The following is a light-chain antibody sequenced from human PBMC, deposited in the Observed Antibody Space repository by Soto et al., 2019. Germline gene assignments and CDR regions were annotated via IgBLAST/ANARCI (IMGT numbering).Light chain of an antibody. Sequence: DIQMTQSPSTLSASVGDRVTITCRASQSISIWLAWYQQKPGKAPKILIYKASSLESGVPSRFSGSGSGTEFTLIISSMQPDDFATYYCQQYSNYTPRTFGQGTKVEIK. V-gene: IGKV1-5*03. CDR3: QQYSNYTPRT. CDR1: QSISIW. J-gene: IGKJ1*01. CDR2: KAS.